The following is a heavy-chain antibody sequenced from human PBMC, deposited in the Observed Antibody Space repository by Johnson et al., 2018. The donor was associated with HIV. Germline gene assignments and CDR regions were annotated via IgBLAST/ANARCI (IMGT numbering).Heavy chain of an antibody. CDR2: LHSGGST. V-gene: IGHV3-66*01. J-gene: IGHJ3*02. CDR3: ARDLARRGGAAFDI. CDR1: GFTFSSSW. D-gene: IGHD1-26*01. Sequence: MQLVESGGGLIQPGGSLRLSCAASGFTFSSSWMHWVRQAPGKGLEWVSVLHSGGSTSYADSVKGRFTISRDNSNNTLHLQMNSLRPEDTAVYYCARDLARRGGAAFDIWGQGTMVTVSS.